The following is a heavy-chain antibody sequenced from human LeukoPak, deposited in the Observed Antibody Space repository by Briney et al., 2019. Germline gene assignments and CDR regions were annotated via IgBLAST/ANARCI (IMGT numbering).Heavy chain of an antibody. V-gene: IGHV3-21*01. Sequence: GGSLTLSCAASGFTFSSYSMNWVRQAPGKGLEWVSSISSSSSYIYYADSAKGRFTISRDNAKNSLYLQMNSLRAEDTAVYYCARTSPPRYYFDYWGQGTLVTVSS. J-gene: IGHJ4*02. CDR3: ARTSPPRYYFDY. CDR2: ISSSSSYI. CDR1: GFTFSSYS.